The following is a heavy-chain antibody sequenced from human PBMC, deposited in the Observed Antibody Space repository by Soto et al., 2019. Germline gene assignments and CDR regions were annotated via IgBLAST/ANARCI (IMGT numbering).Heavy chain of an antibody. CDR3: AKGAMFLSSLAEHGFQH. Sequence: QVQLVESGGDVVQPGRSLRLSCAVSGFTLSTYGMHWVRQAPGKGLEWVALTFYDGNNKYYADSVKGRFTISRDNSKNTLYLQMNSLRAEDTAVYFCAKGAMFLSSLAEHGFQHWGQGTLVTVSS. D-gene: IGHD3-10*02. CDR1: GFTLSTYG. J-gene: IGHJ1*01. CDR2: TFYDGNNK. V-gene: IGHV3-30*18.